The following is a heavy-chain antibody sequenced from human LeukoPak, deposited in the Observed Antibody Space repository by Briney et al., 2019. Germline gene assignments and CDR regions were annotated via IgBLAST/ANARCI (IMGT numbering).Heavy chain of an antibody. V-gene: IGHV3-23*01. D-gene: IGHD1-26*01. J-gene: IGHJ3*02. Sequence: GGSLRLSCAASGFTFSSYAMSWVRQAPGKGLEWVSAISGSGGSTYYADSVKGRFTISRDNSKNTLYLQMNSLRAEDTAVYYCARDWEVVGALGAFDIWGQGTMVTVSS. CDR3: ARDWEVVGALGAFDI. CDR2: ISGSGGST. CDR1: GFTFSSYA.